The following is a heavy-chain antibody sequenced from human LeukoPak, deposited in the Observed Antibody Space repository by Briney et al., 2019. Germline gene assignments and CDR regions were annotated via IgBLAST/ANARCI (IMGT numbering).Heavy chain of an antibody. CDR1: GFTFSSYA. Sequence: GESLRLSCVASGFTFSSYAMSWVRQAPGKGLEWVSIIGTNVDRTFYADFVKGRFTISRDNSKNTLYLQMNSLRVEDTAVYYCVKDLARYYDTSGYEYFDYWGQGTLVSVSS. J-gene: IGHJ4*02. CDR2: IGTNVDRT. V-gene: IGHV3-23*01. D-gene: IGHD3-22*01. CDR3: VKDLARYYDTSGYEYFDY.